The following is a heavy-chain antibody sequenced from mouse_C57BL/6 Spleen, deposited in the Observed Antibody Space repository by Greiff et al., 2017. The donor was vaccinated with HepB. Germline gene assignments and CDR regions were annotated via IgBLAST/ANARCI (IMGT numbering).Heavy chain of an antibody. V-gene: IGHV1-50*01. CDR2: IDPSDSYT. CDR3: ASTYYYGSSLGFAY. CDR1: GYTFTSYW. D-gene: IGHD1-1*01. Sequence: QVQLKQPGAELVKPGASVKLSCKASGYTFTSYWLQWVKQRPGQGLEWIGEIDPSDSYTNYNQKFKGKATLTVDTSSSTAYMQLSSLTSEDSAVYYCASTYYYGSSLGFAYWGQGTLVTVSA. J-gene: IGHJ3*01.